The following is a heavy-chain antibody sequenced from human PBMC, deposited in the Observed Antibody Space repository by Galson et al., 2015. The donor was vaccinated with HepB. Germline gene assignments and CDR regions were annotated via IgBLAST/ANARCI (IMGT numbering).Heavy chain of an antibody. CDR1: GYTFTSYS. CDR3: AGDGVATQDF. Sequence: SVKVSCKASGYTFTSYSISWVRQAPGQGLEWMGWISPYSVNTNYAQKLQGRVTMTRDPSTSTAYMELRHLKWDDTAVYYCAGDGVATQDFWGQGTLVTVSS. V-gene: IGHV1-18*04. CDR2: ISPYSVNT. J-gene: IGHJ4*02. D-gene: IGHD2-21*02.